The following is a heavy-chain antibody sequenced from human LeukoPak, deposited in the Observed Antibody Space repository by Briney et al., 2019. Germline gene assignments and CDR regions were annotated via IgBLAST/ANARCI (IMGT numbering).Heavy chain of an antibody. CDR3: ATLLVTATAYFDY. J-gene: IGHJ4*02. CDR2: ISDSGGDT. D-gene: IGHD2-21*02. Sequence: AGGSLRLSFAAPEFTFSRLAMTWVRQAPGKGREWVSVISDSGGDTFYADSVTGRFTISRDNSKKTLYLQMNRLRAEDTAVYYCATLLVTATAYFDYWGQGTLVTVSS. V-gene: IGHV3-23*01. CDR1: EFTFSRLA.